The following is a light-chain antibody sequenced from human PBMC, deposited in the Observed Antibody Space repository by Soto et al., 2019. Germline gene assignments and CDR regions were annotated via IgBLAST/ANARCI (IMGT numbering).Light chain of an antibody. CDR2: DVS. J-gene: IGLJ1*01. CDR3: SSYTSSSTYV. V-gene: IGLV2-14*01. CDR1: SSDVGGYNY. Sequence: QSVLTQPASVSGSPGQSITISCTGTSSDVGGYNYVSWYQQHPGKVPKLMIYDVSNRPSGVSNRFSGSKPGNTASLTISGLQGEDEADYYCSSYTSSSTYVFGTGTKVTVL.